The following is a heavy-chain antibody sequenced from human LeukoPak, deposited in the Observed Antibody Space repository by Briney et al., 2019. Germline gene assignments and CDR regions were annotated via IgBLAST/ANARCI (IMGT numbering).Heavy chain of an antibody. CDR3: ARLYNWNYVPGKKYNWFDP. J-gene: IGHJ5*02. D-gene: IGHD1-7*01. CDR2: SIPIFGTA. V-gene: IGHV1-69*06. Sequence: SVKVSCKASRGTFSSYAISWVRQAPGQGLEWMGGSIPIFGTANYAQKFQGRVTITADKSTSTAYMELSSLRSEDTAVYYCARLYNWNYVPGKKYNWFDPWGQGTLVTVSS. CDR1: RGTFSSYA.